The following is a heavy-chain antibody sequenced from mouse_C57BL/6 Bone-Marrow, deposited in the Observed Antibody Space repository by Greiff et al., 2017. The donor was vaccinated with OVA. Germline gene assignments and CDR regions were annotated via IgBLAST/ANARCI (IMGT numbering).Heavy chain of an antibody. J-gene: IGHJ2*01. CDR3: AREGFITTVVATKGYFDY. D-gene: IGHD1-1*01. CDR2: INPSNGGT. V-gene: IGHV1-53*01. Sequence: QVQLQQPGTELVKPGASVKLSCKASGYTFTSYWMHWVKQRPGQGLEWIGNINPSNGGTNYNEKFKSQATLTVDKSSSTAYMQLSSLTSEDSAVYYCAREGFITTVVATKGYFDYWGQGTTLTVSS. CDR1: GYTFTSYW.